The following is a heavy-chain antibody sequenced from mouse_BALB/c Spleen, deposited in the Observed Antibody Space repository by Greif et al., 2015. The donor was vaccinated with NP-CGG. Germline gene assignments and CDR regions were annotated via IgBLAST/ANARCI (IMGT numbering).Heavy chain of an antibody. CDR1: GYTFTSYY. CDR2: INPSNDGT. Sequence: VQRVESGDELVKPGASVKLSCKASGYTFTSYYMYWGKQRPGQGLEWIGGINPSNDGTNFNEKFKSKATLTVDKSSSTAYMQLSSLTSEDSAVYYCTRYGGLDHFYAMDYWGQGTSVTVSS. V-gene: IGHV1S81*02. D-gene: IGHD1-1*02. J-gene: IGHJ4*01. CDR3: TRYGGLDHFYAMDY.